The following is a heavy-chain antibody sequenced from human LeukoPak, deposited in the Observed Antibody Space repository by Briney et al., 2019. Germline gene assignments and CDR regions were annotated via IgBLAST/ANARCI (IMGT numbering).Heavy chain of an antibody. V-gene: IGHV3-30*18. CDR3: AXVATVTEVDY. Sequence: GGSLRLSCAASGFTFSSYGMHWVRQAPGKGLEWVAVISYDGSNKYYADSVKGRFTISRDNSKNTLYLQMNSLRAEDTAVYYCAXVATVTEVDYXGQGTPVTVSS. D-gene: IGHD4-17*01. J-gene: IGHJ4*02. CDR2: ISYDGSNK. CDR1: GFTFSSYG.